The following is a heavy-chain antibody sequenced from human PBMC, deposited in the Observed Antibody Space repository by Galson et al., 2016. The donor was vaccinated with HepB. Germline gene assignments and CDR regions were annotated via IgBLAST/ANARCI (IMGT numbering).Heavy chain of an antibody. J-gene: IGHJ4*02. D-gene: IGHD5-24*01. CDR3: AKVGLGRWLQLLTFDS. CDR1: GFTFNTYG. Sequence: SLRLSCAASGFTFNTYGMSWVRQAPGKGLEWVSTLSAGGGTTYYADSVKGRFTISRDNSKNTLYLQMNSLRAEDTAIYYCAKVGLGRWLQLLTFDSWGQGTLVTVSS. V-gene: IGHV3-23*01. CDR2: LSAGGGTT.